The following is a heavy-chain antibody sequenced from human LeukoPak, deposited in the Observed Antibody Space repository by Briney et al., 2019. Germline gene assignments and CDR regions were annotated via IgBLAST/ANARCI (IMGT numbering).Heavy chain of an antibody. V-gene: IGHV3-7*01. CDR3: GRDKWFDP. Sequence: PGGTLRLSSAASGFTFSSYWMSWVCQAPGEGLEWGANLKLGGSEKYYVYSVKGRFTISRDNAKNSLYLQMNSLRAEDTSVYYCGRDKWFDPWGQGTLVTVSS. J-gene: IGHJ5*02. CDR2: LKLGGSEK. CDR1: GFTFSSYW.